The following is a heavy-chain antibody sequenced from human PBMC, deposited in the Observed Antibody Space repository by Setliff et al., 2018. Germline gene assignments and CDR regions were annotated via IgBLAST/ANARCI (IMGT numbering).Heavy chain of an antibody. CDR2: FDPEDGET. J-gene: IGHJ3*01. D-gene: IGHD2-2*01. CDR3: ARDRGYCSSTACYPYIPGLDV. Sequence: GASVKVSCKVSGYTLTELSMHWVRQAPGKGLEWMGGFDPEDGETIYAQKLQGRVTMTEDTSTDTAYMELSSLRSEDTAVYYCARDRGYCSSTACYPYIPGLDVWGQGTMVTVSS. CDR1: GYTLTELS. V-gene: IGHV1-24*01.